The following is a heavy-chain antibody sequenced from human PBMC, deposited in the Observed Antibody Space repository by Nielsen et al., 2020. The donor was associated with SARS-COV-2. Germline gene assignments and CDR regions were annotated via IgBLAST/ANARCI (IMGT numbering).Heavy chain of an antibody. V-gene: IGHV3-30-3*01. CDR3: AREGHIAAVRYFDY. J-gene: IGHJ4*02. D-gene: IGHD6-25*01. Sequence: GESLKISCAASGFTFSSYAMHWVRQAPGKGLEWVAVISYDGSNKYYADSVKGRFTISRDNSKNTLYLQMNSLRAEDTAVYYCAREGHIAAVRYFDYWGQGTLVTVSS. CDR1: GFTFSSYA. CDR2: ISYDGSNK.